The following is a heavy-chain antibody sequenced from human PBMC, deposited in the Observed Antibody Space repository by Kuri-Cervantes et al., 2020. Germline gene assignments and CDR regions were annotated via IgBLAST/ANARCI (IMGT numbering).Heavy chain of an antibody. V-gene: IGHV4-59*01. CDR3: ASLDRSFDY. Sequence: SETLSLTCTVSGGFISSYYWSWIRQPPRKGLEWIGYIYYSGNTNYNPSLKSRVTISVDTSKNQFSLKLSSVTAADTAVYYCASLDRSFDYWGQGILVTVSS. CDR2: IYYSGNT. D-gene: IGHD1-1*01. CDR1: GGFISSYY. J-gene: IGHJ4*02.